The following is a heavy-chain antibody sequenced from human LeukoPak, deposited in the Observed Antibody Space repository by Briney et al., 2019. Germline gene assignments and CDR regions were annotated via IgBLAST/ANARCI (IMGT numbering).Heavy chain of an antibody. CDR3: ARVDRSSSWYGAIVNRFDP. CDR1: GYTFTSYG. D-gene: IGHD6-13*01. CDR2: ISAYNGNT. J-gene: IGHJ5*02. Sequence: ASVKVSCKASGYTFTSYGISWVRQAPGQGLEWMGWISAYNGNTNYAQKLQGRVTMTTDTSTSTAYMELRSLRSDDTAVYYCARVDRSSSWYGAIVNRFDPWGQGTLVTVSS. V-gene: IGHV1-18*01.